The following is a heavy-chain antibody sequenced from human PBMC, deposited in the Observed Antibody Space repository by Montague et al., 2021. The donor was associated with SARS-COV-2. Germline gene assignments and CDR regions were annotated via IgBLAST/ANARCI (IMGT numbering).Heavy chain of an antibody. CDR1: GGSIDNYF. J-gene: IGHJ3*01. Sequence: SETLSLTCTASGGSIDNYFWSWIRQPPGKGLEWIGYIYNSGSTNYNPSPKSRVTMSGGTSNNQFSLKLSSVTAADTAMYYCALSLRYFDWADALDVWGQGTMVIVSS. V-gene: IGHV4-59*13. CDR2: IYNSGST. D-gene: IGHD3-9*01. CDR3: ALSLRYFDWADALDV.